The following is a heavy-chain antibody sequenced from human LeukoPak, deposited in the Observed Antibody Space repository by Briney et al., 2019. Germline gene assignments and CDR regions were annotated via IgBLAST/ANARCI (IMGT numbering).Heavy chain of an antibody. CDR1: GFTFSSYS. D-gene: IGHD3-22*01. CDR3: ARDSYYYDSSGYYDY. J-gene: IGHJ4*02. V-gene: IGHV3-48*01. Sequence: GGSLRLSCAASGFTFSSYSMNWVRQAPGKGLEWVSYISSSSSTIYYADSVKGRFTISRDNAKNSLYLQMNSLRAEDTAVYYCARDSYYYDSSGYYDYWGQGTLVTVSS. CDR2: ISSSSSTI.